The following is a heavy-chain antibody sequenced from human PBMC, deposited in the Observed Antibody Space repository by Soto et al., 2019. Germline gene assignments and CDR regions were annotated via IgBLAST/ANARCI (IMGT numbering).Heavy chain of an antibody. CDR1: GYIFTVYS. CDR2: VNPSGGST. V-gene: IGHV1-46*01. CDR3: AREENCSDGICYSEYFQR. J-gene: IGHJ1*01. Sequence: QVQLVQSGAEVKKPGASVKVSCKASGYIFTVYSMHWVRQAPGQGLEWMGVVNPSGGSTNYAQKFQGRITMTRDTSTSTVYMDLSSLTSEDTAVYYCAREENCSDGICYSEYFQRWGQGTLVTVSS. D-gene: IGHD2-15*01.